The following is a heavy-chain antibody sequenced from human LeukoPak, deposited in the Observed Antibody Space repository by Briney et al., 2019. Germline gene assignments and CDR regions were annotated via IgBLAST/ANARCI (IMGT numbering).Heavy chain of an antibody. CDR3: AKLRGSYPLDAFGI. Sequence: PGGSLRLSCAASGFTFSSYGMHWVRQAPGKGLEWVAVIWYDGSNKYYADSVKGRFTISRDNSKNTLYLQMNSLRAEDTAVYYCAKLRGSYPLDAFGIWGQGTMVTVSS. CDR2: IWYDGSNK. D-gene: IGHD3-16*01. CDR1: GFTFSSYG. J-gene: IGHJ3*02. V-gene: IGHV3-33*06.